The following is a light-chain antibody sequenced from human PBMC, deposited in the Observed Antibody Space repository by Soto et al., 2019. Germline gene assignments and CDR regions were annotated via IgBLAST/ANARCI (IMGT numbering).Light chain of an antibody. J-gene: IGKJ1*01. CDR3: QHYNSYSEA. CDR1: QTISSW. V-gene: IGKV1-5*03. CDR2: KAS. Sequence: DIQMTQSPSTLSGSVGDRVTITCRASQTISSWLAWYQQKPGKAPKLLIYKASTLKSGVPSRFSGSGSGTEFTLTISSLQPDDCATYYCQHYNSYSEAFGQVTKVELK.